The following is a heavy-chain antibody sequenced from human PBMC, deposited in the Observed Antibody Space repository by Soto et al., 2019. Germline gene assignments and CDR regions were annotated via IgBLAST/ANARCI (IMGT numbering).Heavy chain of an antibody. CDR3: ASDHEYPLLSPGYYGMDV. CDR2: IYYSGST. CDR1: GGSISSGDYY. D-gene: IGHD2-2*01. V-gene: IGHV4-30-4*01. J-gene: IGHJ6*02. Sequence: QVQLQESGPGLVKPSQTLSLTCTVSGGSISSGDYYWSWIRQPPGKGLEWIGYIYYSGSTYYNPSLHSRASCTLETSMNQFSLKLSSVPAADTAVYYCASDHEYPLLSPGYYGMDVWGQGTPVTVSS.